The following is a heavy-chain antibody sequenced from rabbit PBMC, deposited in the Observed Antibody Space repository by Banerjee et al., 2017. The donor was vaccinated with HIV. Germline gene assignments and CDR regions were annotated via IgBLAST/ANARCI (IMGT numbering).Heavy chain of an antibody. CDR2: IYGDNSAST. Sequence: QSLEESGGGLVQPEGSLALTCKASGFAISSVYYMCWVRQAPGKGLEWIACIYGDNSASTYYASWATGRFTISKTSSTTVTLQMTSLTAADTATYFCARSPYSTYGVVPGTYPTYFTLWGPGTLVTVS. CDR3: ARSPYSTYGVVPGTYPTYFTL. J-gene: IGHJ4*01. CDR1: GFAISSVYY. D-gene: IGHD6-1*01. V-gene: IGHV1S40*01.